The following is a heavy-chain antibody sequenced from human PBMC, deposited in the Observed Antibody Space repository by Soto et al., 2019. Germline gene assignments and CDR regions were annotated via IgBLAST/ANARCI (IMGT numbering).Heavy chain of an antibody. CDR3: TREQSDDNYFDP. Sequence: EAQLVESGGDLVQPGGSLKLSCAASGFVFSGSDIHWVRQASGKGLEWIARIRGKADNYATIYAASVKGRFIISRDDSKSTAYLEMTSLNTADTGVYYCTREQSDDNYFDPWGQGTLVTVSS. CDR1: GFVFSGSD. V-gene: IGHV3-73*02. J-gene: IGHJ5*02. D-gene: IGHD6-19*01. CDR2: IRGKADNYAT.